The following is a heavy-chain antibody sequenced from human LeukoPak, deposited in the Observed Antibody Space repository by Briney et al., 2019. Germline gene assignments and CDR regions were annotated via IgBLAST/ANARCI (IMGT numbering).Heavy chain of an antibody. J-gene: IGHJ4*02. CDR3: TKDSISGWYRGGYFDY. D-gene: IGHD6-19*01. CDR2: INHSGST. V-gene: IGHV4-34*01. Sequence: SETLSLTCAVYGGSFSGYYWSWIRQPPGKGLEWIGEINHSGSTNYNPSLKSRVTISVDTSKNQFSLKLSSVTAADTAVYYCTKDSISGWYRGGYFDYWGQGTLVTVSS. CDR1: GGSFSGYY.